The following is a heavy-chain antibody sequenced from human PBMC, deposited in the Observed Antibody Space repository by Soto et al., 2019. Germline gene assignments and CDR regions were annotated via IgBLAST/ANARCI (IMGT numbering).Heavy chain of an antibody. CDR1: GFTFSSYA. Sequence: GGSLRLSCAASGFTFSSYAMSWVRQAPGKGLEWVAAISGSGGSTYYADSVKGRFTISRDNSKNTLYLQMNSLRVEDTAVYYCGRASDSREYGVDYWGRGTLVTVSS. V-gene: IGHV3-23*01. J-gene: IGHJ4*02. D-gene: IGHD4-17*01. CDR2: ISGSGGST. CDR3: GRASDSREYGVDY.